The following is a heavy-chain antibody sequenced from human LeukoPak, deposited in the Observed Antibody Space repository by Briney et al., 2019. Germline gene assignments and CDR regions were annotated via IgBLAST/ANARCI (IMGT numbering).Heavy chain of an antibody. D-gene: IGHD4-17*01. CDR1: GYSFTSYW. J-gene: IGHJ6*02. Sequence: GESLKISCKGSGYSFTSYWIGWVRQMPGKGLEWMGIIYPGDSDTRYSPSFQGQVTISADKSISTAYLQWSSLKASDTAMYYCARQMGTTVTLSYYGMDVWGQGTTVTVSS. V-gene: IGHV5-51*01. CDR2: IYPGDSDT. CDR3: ARQMGTTVTLSYYGMDV.